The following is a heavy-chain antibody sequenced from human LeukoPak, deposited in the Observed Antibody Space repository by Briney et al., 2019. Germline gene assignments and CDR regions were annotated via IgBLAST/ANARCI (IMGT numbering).Heavy chain of an antibody. CDR3: ARPKHGYVEIEN. CDR1: GFTFSSYG. J-gene: IGHJ4*02. D-gene: IGHD5-12*01. CDR2: IWNDGSNK. V-gene: IGHV3-33*01. Sequence: GGSLRLSCAASGFTFSSYGIQWVRQAPGKGLEWVAVIWNDGSNKYYADSVKGRFTISKDNSMNTVYLQLNSLRAEDTAVYYCARPKHGYVEIENWGQGTLVIVSS.